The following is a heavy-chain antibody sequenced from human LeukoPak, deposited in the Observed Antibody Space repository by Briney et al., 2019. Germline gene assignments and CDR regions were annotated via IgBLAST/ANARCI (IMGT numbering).Heavy chain of an antibody. V-gene: IGHV4-59*02. Sequence: PSETLSLTCTVSGGSVSSHQWSWIRQPPGKGLEWIGYIYYSGSTNYNHSLKSRFTISIDTSNNQFSLKLSPVTAADTAVYYCARGVLTTVSYYMDVWGNGTTVTVSS. CDR1: GGSVSSHQ. CDR3: ARGVLTTVSYYMDV. D-gene: IGHD4-11*01. CDR2: IYYSGST. J-gene: IGHJ6*03.